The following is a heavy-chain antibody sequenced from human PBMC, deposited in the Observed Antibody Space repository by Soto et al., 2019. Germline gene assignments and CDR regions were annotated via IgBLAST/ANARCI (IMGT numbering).Heavy chain of an antibody. CDR1: GYTFTTYG. V-gene: IGHV1-18*01. Sequence: QAQLVQSGGEMKKAGASVKVSCKASGYTFTTYGITWVRQAPGQGLDWMGWINPLKGDTKSAANFQDRVTMTTDTSTRTAYMELRSLRSDDTAVYYCARVKVPPAVLGAFDVWGQGTLVTVSS. CDR3: ARVKVPPAVLGAFDV. D-gene: IGHD3-3*02. CDR2: INPLKGDT. J-gene: IGHJ3*01.